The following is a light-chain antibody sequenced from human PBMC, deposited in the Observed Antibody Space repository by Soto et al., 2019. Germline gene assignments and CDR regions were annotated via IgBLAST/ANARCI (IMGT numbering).Light chain of an antibody. CDR1: QSVSSY. CDR3: QQYNNGNPET. V-gene: IGKV3-11*01. CDR2: DAS. Sequence: IGLTKSPVTLSTSQSFTATLSCRASQSVSSYLVWYQQKPGQAPRLLIYDASNRATGIPARFSGSGSGTDFTLTISSLEPEDFAVYFCQQYNNGNPETFGPGTKADI. J-gene: IGKJ3*01.